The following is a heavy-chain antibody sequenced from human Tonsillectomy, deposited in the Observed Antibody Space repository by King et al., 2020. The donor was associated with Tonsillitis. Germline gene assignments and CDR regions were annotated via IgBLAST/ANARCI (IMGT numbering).Heavy chain of an antibody. CDR1: GYTFTDYY. J-gene: IGHJ4*02. D-gene: IGHD3-16*02. CDR2: INPNIGGT. CDR3: TRDNEIMITFGGVIVPDY. Sequence: QLVQSGAEVKKPGASVKVSCKASGYTFTDYYIHWVRQAPGQGLEWMGWINPNIGGTKYAQKFQGRVTMTRDTSISPAYMELSRLRSDDTAVYYCTRDNEIMITFGGVIVPDYWGQGTLVTVSS. V-gene: IGHV1-2*02.